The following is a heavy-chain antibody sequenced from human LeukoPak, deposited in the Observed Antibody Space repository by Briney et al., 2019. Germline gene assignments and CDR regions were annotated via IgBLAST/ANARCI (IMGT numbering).Heavy chain of an antibody. CDR1: GGSISSGSYY. J-gene: IGHJ3*02. Sequence: SDTLSLTCTVSGGSISSGSYYWSWIRQPAGKGLEWIGRIYTSGSTNYNPSLRSRVTISVDTSKNQFSLKLSSVTAADTGVHYCARSPGITGTATIFDIWGQGTMVTVSS. V-gene: IGHV4-61*02. D-gene: IGHD1-7*01. CDR2: IYTSGST. CDR3: ARSPGITGTATIFDI.